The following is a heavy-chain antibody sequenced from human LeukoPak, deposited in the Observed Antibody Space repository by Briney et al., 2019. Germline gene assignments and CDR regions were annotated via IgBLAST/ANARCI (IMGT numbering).Heavy chain of an antibody. V-gene: IGHV1-69*13. D-gene: IGHD3-10*01. CDR1: GGTFSSYA. Sequence: GASVKVSCKASGGTFSSYAISWVRQAPGQGLEWMGGIIPIFGTANYAQKFQGRVTITADESTSTAYMELSSLRSEDTAVYYCARDEGRGFGESDDAFDIWGQGTMVTVSS. J-gene: IGHJ3*02. CDR3: ARDEGRGFGESDDAFDI. CDR2: IIPIFGTA.